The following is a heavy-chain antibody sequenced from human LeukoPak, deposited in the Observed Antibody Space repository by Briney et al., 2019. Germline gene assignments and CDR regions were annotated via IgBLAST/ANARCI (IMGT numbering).Heavy chain of an antibody. CDR2: INHSGST. CDR1: GGSFSGYY. V-gene: IGHV4-34*01. Sequence: SETLSLTCAVYGGSFSGYYWSWIRQPPGKGLEWIGEINHSGSTNYSPSLKSRVTISVDTSKNQFSLKLSSVTAADTAVYYCARDLFWNYPSYFDYWGQGTLVTVSS. CDR3: ARDLFWNYPSYFDY. J-gene: IGHJ4*02. D-gene: IGHD1-7*01.